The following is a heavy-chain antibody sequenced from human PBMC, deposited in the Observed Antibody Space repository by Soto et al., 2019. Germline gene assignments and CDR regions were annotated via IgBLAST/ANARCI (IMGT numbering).Heavy chain of an antibody. CDR1: GFTFSSYA. Sequence: EVQLLESGGGLVQPGGSLRLSCAASGFTFSSYAMSWVRQAPGKGLEWGSAISGSGGSTYYADSVKGRFTISRDNSKNTLYLQMNSLRAEDTAVDYCAKEDDYIWGSYRYFDYWGQGTLVTVSS. CDR2: ISGSGGST. D-gene: IGHD3-16*02. CDR3: AKEDDYIWGSYRYFDY. J-gene: IGHJ4*02. V-gene: IGHV3-23*01.